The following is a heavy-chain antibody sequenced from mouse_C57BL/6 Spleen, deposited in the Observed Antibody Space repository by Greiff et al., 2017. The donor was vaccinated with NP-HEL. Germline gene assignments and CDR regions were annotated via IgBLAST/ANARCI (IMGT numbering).Heavy chain of an antibody. Sequence: EVQLQQSGTVLARPGASVKMSCKTSGYTFTSYWMHWVKQRPGQGLEWIGAIYPGNSDTSYNQKFKGKAKLTAVTSASTAYMELSSLTNEDSAVYYCTRESTYYSNYPAWFAYWGQGTLVTVSA. V-gene: IGHV1-5*01. CDR1: GYTFTSYW. J-gene: IGHJ3*01. CDR2: IYPGNSDT. D-gene: IGHD2-5*01. CDR3: TRESTYYSNYPAWFAY.